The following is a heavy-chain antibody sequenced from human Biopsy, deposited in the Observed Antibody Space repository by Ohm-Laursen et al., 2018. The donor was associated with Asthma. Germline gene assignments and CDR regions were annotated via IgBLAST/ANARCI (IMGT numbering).Heavy chain of an antibody. Sequence: SSVKVSCNASGGMFGNYAISWVRQAPGLGLEWMGGISPIFGSSNYAQRFQGRVTITADIFTRTVYMELSSLSSDDTAVYYCASDFPKDYVRYNFQFWGQGTLVTVSS. CDR3: ASDFPKDYVRYNFQF. D-gene: IGHD4-17*01. V-gene: IGHV1-69*06. J-gene: IGHJ4*02. CDR2: ISPIFGSS. CDR1: GGMFGNYA.